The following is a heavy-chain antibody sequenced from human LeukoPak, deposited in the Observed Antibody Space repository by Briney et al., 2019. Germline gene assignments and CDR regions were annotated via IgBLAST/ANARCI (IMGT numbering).Heavy chain of an antibody. CDR2: VYYSGTT. J-gene: IGHJ3*02. CDR1: GGSISSNY. CDR3: AAALYSSSWYSAFDI. Sequence: PSETLSHTCTVSGGSISSNYWSWIRQPPGKGLEWIGYVYYSGTTNYNPSLKSRVTISVDTSKNQFSLKLSSVTAADTAVYYCAAALYSSSWYSAFDIWGQGTMVTVSS. D-gene: IGHD6-13*01. V-gene: IGHV4-59*12.